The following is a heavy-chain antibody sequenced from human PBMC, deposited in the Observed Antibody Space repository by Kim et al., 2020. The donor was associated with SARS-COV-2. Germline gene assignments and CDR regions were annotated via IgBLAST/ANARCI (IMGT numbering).Heavy chain of an antibody. CDR2: T. CDR3: ARGDGGYGVDY. D-gene: IGHD5-12*01. J-gene: IGHJ4*02. Sequence: TSYAKKVQGRVTMTRDTSTSTVYMELSSLRSEDTAVYYCARGDGGYGVDYWGQGTLVTVSS. V-gene: IGHV1-46*01.